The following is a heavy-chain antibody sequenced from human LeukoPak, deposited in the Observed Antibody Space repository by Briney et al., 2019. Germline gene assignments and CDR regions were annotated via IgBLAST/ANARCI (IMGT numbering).Heavy chain of an antibody. D-gene: IGHD5-18*01. CDR1: GYSISSGYY. Sequence: SETLSLTCTVSGYSISSGYYWGWIRQPPGKGLEWIGSIYHSGSTYYNPSLKSRVTISVDTSKNQFSLKLSSVTAADTAVYYCARGRSRYSYGRYYFDYWGQGTLVTVSS. CDR3: ARGRSRYSYGRYYFDY. V-gene: IGHV4-38-2*02. CDR2: IYHSGST. J-gene: IGHJ4*02.